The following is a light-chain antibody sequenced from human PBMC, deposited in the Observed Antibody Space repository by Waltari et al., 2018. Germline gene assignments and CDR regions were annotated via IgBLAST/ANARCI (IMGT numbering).Light chain of an antibody. CDR3: QQYSYAPNT. CDR2: DAS. J-gene: IGKJ2*01. CDR1: QSVSSNY. V-gene: IGKV3-20*01. Sequence: EIVLTQSPDTLSLSPGERATLSCRASQSVSSNYLAWYQQKPGQAPRLLIFDASNSATGIPDRFSGSGSGTDFSLTISRLEPEDFAVYFCQQYSYAPNTFGQGTKLEI.